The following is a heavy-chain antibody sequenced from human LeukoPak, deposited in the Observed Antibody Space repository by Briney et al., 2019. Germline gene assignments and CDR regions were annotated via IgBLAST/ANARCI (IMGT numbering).Heavy chain of an antibody. CDR1: GFTFSSYG. CDR2: IKSKTDGGTT. Sequence: GGSLRLSCAASGFTFSSYGMSWVRQAPGKGLEWVGRIKSKTDGGTTDYAAPVKGRFTISRDDSKNTLYLQMNSLKTEDTAVYYCTTDTGYIFDYWGQGTLVTVSS. CDR3: TTDTGYIFDY. D-gene: IGHD6-13*01. V-gene: IGHV3-15*01. J-gene: IGHJ4*02.